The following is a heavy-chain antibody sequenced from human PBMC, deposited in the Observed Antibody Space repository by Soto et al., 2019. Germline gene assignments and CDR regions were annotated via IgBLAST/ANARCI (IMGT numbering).Heavy chain of an antibody. Sequence: SEPLSLTCDVCDGSSSRGGYSWSWIRQPTGKGLEWIGYIYHSGSTFYNPSLKSRVTISVDRSKNQFSLKLSSVTAPDTAVYYCAHITTIVCDASDIWGQGTMVTVSS. J-gene: IGHJ3*02. CDR2: IYHSGST. CDR3: AHITTIVCDASDI. D-gene: IGHD3-22*01. CDR1: DGSSSRGGYS. V-gene: IGHV4-30-2*01.